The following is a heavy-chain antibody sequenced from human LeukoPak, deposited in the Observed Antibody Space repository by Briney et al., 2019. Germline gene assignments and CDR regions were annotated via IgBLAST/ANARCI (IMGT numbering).Heavy chain of an antibody. D-gene: IGHD6-13*01. V-gene: IGHV5-51*01. CDR1: GHSFTSYW. CDR2: IYPGDSDT. Sequence: GESLKISCKGSGHSFTSYWIGWVRQMPGKGLEWMGIIYPGDSDTRYSPSFQGQVTISADKSISTAYLQWSSLKAPDTAMYYCARRVAAATIDFDYWGQGTLITVSS. J-gene: IGHJ4*02. CDR3: ARRVAAATIDFDY.